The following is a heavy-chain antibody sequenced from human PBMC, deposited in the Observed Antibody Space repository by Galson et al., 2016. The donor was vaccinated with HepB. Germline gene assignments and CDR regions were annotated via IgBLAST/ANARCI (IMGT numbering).Heavy chain of an antibody. J-gene: IGHJ4*02. CDR3: ARDLGHLEPKKNAWDKHFDY. CDR2: INPNNGAT. V-gene: IGHV1-2*02. D-gene: IGHD1-1*01. Sequence: SVKVSCKASGYTFTNYHIYWVRQAPGQGLEWMGWINPNNGATRYTQKFQGRVSVSRDPSISTTYLKFSSLRADDTALYYCARDLGHLEPKKNAWDKHFDYWGQGTLVTVSS. CDR1: GYTFTNYH.